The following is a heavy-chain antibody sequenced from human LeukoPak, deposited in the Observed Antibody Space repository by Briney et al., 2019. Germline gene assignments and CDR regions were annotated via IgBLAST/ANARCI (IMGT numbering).Heavy chain of an antibody. J-gene: IGHJ5*02. V-gene: IGHV1-8*01. CDR2: MNPNSGNT. CDR1: GYTFTSYD. Sequence: GASVKVSCKASGYTFTSYDINWVRQATGQGLEWMGWMNPNSGNTGYAQKFQGRVTMTRNTSISTAYMELSSLRSEDTAVYYCARGRSSSSPPNWFDPWGQGTLVTVSS. D-gene: IGHD6-6*01. CDR3: ARGRSSSSPPNWFDP.